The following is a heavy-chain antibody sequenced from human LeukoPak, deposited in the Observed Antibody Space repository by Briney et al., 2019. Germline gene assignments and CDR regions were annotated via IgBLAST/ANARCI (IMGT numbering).Heavy chain of an antibody. CDR3: ARGNYYVL. CDR1: GFIFSTYW. J-gene: IGHJ4*02. V-gene: IGHV3-74*01. D-gene: IGHD3-10*02. CDR2: INSDGSTT. Sequence: GGSLRLSCAASGFIFSTYWMHWVRQAPGKGLMWVSRINSDGSTTSYADSVKGRFTISRDNAKNTVYLQMNSLRAEDTAVYYCARGNYYVLWGQGILVTVSS.